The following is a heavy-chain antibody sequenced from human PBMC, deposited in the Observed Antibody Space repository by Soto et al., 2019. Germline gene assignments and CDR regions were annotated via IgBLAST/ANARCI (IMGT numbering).Heavy chain of an antibody. CDR1: GFSLSSTRMA. J-gene: IGHJ4*02. V-gene: IGHV2-5*02. D-gene: IGHD6-19*01. Sequence: QITLRASGPTLVKHTQTLTLTCTVSGFSLSSTRMAVGWIRQPPGKALEYLALIYWADDKRYSPFLKSRRTITKEASKNQVVLTMSNMDNVDTARYYCAHIVVAGLGYYFDYWCQGTLVTVSS. CDR3: AHIVVAGLGYYFDY. CDR2: IYWADDK.